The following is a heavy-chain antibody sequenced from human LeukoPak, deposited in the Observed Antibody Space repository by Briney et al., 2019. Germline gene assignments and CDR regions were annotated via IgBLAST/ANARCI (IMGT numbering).Heavy chain of an antibody. J-gene: IGHJ6*02. D-gene: IGHD6-13*01. V-gene: IGHV4-34*01. CDR2: INHSGST. CDR1: GGSFSGYY. CDR3: ARGIAAAGTLYYYYGMDV. Sequence: SETLSLTCAVYGGSFSGYYWSRIRQPPVRGLEWIGEINHSGSTNYNPSLKSRVTISVDTSKNQFSLKLSSVTAADTAVYYCARGIAAAGTLYYYYGMDVWGQGTTVTVSS.